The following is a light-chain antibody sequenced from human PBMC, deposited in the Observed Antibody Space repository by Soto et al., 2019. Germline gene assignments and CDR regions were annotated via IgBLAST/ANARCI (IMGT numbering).Light chain of an antibody. CDR3: NSFTSRSTFV. J-gene: IGLJ1*01. CDR1: SSDVGDYNY. CDR2: EVS. V-gene: IGLV2-14*01. Sequence: QSVLTQPASVSGSPEQSITISCTGSSSDVGDYNYVSWYQQHPGKAPKLMIYEVSNRPSGVSNRFSGSKSGNTASLTISGLQAEDEADYYCNSFTSRSTFVFGTGTKVTVL.